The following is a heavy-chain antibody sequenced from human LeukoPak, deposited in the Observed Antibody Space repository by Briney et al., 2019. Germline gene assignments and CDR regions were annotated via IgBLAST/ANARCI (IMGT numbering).Heavy chain of an antibody. J-gene: IGHJ5*02. CDR3: AKDPWAAAGKGGWFDP. CDR1: GFTFSSYA. Sequence: GGSLRLSCAASGFTFSSYAMSWVRQAPGKGLEWVSAISGSGGSTYYADSVKGRFTISRDNSKNTLYLQMNSLRAEDTAVYYCAKDPWAAAGKGGWFDPWGQGTLVTVSS. V-gene: IGHV3-23*01. D-gene: IGHD6-13*01. CDR2: ISGSGGST.